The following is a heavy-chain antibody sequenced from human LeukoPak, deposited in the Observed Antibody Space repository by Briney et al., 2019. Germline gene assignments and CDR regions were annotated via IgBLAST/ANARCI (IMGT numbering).Heavy chain of an antibody. CDR3: ARARVWVVPSLGYCSSTSCSPFYYYYGMDV. V-gene: IGHV4-30-2*01. D-gene: IGHD2-2*01. Sequence: PSETLSLTCAVSGGSISSGGYSWSWIRQPPGKGLEWIGYIYHSGSTYYNPSLKSRVTISVDRSKNQFSLKLSSVTAADTAVYYCARARVWVVPSLGYCSSTSCSPFYYYYGMDVWGKGTTVTVSS. CDR2: IYHSGST. J-gene: IGHJ6*04. CDR1: GGSISSGGYS.